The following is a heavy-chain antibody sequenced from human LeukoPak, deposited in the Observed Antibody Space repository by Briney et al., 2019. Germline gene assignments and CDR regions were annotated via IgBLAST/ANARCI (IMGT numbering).Heavy chain of an antibody. D-gene: IGHD3-3*01. CDR2: IYTSGST. Sequence: PSETLSLTCTVSGGSISSYYWSWIRQPAGKGLEWIGRIYTSGSTNYNPSLKSRVTMSVDTSKNQFSLKLSSVNAADTAVYYCARDADVLRFLEWSTNDYFDYWGQGTLVTVSS. CDR3: ARDADVLRFLEWSTNDYFDY. J-gene: IGHJ4*02. V-gene: IGHV4-4*07. CDR1: GGSISSYY.